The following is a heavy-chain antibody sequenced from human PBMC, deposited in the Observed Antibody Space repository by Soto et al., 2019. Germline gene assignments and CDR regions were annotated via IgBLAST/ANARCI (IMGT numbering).Heavy chain of an antibody. CDR3: TRGIQLWS. Sequence: QVQLVQSGAEVKKPGSSVKVSCKASGGTFSNYALTWVRQAPGQGLEWMGGIIPLSGTPNYAQKFQGRVTITADKSTTTVYMELSNLRSEDTAVYYCTRGIQLWSWGQGTLVTVSS. J-gene: IGHJ5*02. V-gene: IGHV1-69*06. CDR2: IIPLSGTP. CDR1: GGTFSNYA. D-gene: IGHD5-18*01.